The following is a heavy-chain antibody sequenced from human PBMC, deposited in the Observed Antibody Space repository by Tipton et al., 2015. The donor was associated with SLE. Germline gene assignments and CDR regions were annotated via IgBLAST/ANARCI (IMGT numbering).Heavy chain of an antibody. Sequence: TLSLTCAVYGGSFSGYSWSWIRQSPGKGLEWIGEINHSGSTNYNPSLKSRVTILVDTSKNQFSLKLNSVTAADTAVYYCARGFNIYGFWSGYRARFDPWGQGTLVTVSS. CDR3: ARGFNIYGFWSGYRARFDP. J-gene: IGHJ5*02. CDR1: GGSFSGYS. CDR2: INHSGST. V-gene: IGHV4-34*01. D-gene: IGHD3-3*01.